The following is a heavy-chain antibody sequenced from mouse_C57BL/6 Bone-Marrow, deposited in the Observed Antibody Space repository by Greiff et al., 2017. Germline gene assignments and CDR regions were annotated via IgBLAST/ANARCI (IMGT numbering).Heavy chain of an antibody. CDR1: GFTFSSYG. V-gene: IGHV5-6*01. CDR3: ARPDYYGSSPFAY. J-gene: IGHJ3*01. D-gene: IGHD1-1*01. Sequence: EVKVVESGGDLVKPGGSLKLSCAASGFTFSSYGMSWVRQTPDKRLEWVATISSGGSYTYYPDSVKGRFTISRDNAKNTLYLQMSSLKSEDTAMYYCARPDYYGSSPFAYWGQGTLVTVSA. CDR2: ISSGGSYT.